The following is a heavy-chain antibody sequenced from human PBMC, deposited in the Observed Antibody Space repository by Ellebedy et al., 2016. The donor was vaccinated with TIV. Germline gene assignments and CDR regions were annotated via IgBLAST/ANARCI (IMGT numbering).Heavy chain of an antibody. CDR1: GYTFTDYY. D-gene: IGHD5-12*01. J-gene: IGHJ3*02. CDR3: ARDNSGYEGTAFDI. V-gene: IGHV1-2*04. CDR2: INPNSGGT. Sequence: ASVKVSCKASGYTFTDYYIHWVRQAPGQGLEWMGWINPNSGGTNYAQKFQGWDTMTRDTSISTAYMELSRLRSDDTAVYYCARDNSGYEGTAFDIWGQGTMVTVSS.